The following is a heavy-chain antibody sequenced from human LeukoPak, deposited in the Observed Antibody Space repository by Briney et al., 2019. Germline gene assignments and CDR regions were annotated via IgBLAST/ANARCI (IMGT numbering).Heavy chain of an antibody. V-gene: IGHV3-30-3*01. D-gene: IGHD3-22*01. CDR2: ISYDGSNK. CDR1: GFTFSSYA. Sequence: GRSLRLSCAASGFTFSSYAMHWVRQAPGKGLEWVAVISYDGSNKYYADSVKGRFTISRDNSKNTLYLQMNSMRAEDTAVYYCARTHMIVGQFDYWGQGTLVTVCS. CDR3: ARTHMIVGQFDY. J-gene: IGHJ4*02.